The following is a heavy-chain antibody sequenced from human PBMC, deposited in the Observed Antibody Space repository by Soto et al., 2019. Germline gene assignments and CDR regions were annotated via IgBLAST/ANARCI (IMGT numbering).Heavy chain of an antibody. J-gene: IGHJ3*02. CDR1: GGTFSSYT. Sequence: SVKGTCKASGGTFSSYTISWVRQAPGQGLEWMGRIIPILGIANYAQKFQGRVTITADKSTSTAYMELSSLRSEDTAVYYCAREYSSSTGHAFDIWGQGTMVTVSS. D-gene: IGHD6-6*01. CDR2: IIPILGIA. CDR3: AREYSSSTGHAFDI. V-gene: IGHV1-69*04.